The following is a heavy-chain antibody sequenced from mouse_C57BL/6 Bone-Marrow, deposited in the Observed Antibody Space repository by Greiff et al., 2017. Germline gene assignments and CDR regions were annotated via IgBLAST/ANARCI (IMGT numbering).Heavy chain of an antibody. J-gene: IGHJ4*01. V-gene: IGHV8-8*01. Sequence: QVTLKESGPGILQPSQTLSLTCSFSGFSLSTFGMGVGWIRQPSGKGLEWLAHIWWDDDKYYNPALKSRLTISKDTSKNQVFLKIANVDTADTATYYCARIPIYYGNYVPFCYYAMDYWGQGTSVTVSS. D-gene: IGHD2-1*01. CDR1: GFSLSTFGMG. CDR3: ARIPIYYGNYVPFCYYAMDY. CDR2: IWWDDDK.